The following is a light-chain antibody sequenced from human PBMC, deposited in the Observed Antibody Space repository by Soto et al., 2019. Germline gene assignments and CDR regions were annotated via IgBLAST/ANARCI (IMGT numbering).Light chain of an antibody. CDR3: QQSYSTPRYT. CDR1: QPISTS. CDR2: TAS. Sequence: DIQMTQSPSSLSASIGDRVSITCRASQPISTSLNWFQQKPGKVPEPLIHTASRLASGVPSRFSGTGSGTDFTLTISGLQPEDFATYYCQQSYSTPRYTFGQGTKVDIK. V-gene: IGKV1-39*01. J-gene: IGKJ2*01.